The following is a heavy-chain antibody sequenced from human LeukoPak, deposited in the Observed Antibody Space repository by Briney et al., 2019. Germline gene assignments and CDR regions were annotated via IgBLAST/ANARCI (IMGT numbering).Heavy chain of an antibody. CDR2: ISAYNGNT. J-gene: IGHJ5*02. V-gene: IGHV1-18*01. Sequence: ASVKVSCKASGYTFTIYGISWVRQAPGQGLEWMGWISAYNGNTNYAQKLQGRVTITRDTSASTAYMELSSLRSEDTAVYYCARPGGSHAPGYQLLTGFDPWGQGTLVTVSS. CDR3: ARPGGSHAPGYQLLTGFDP. D-gene: IGHD2-2*01. CDR1: GYTFTIYG.